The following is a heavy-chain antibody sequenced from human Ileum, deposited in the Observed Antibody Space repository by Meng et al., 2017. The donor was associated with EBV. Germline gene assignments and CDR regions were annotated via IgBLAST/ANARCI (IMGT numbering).Heavy chain of an antibody. CDR1: GYAFTSYI. Sequence: VQLVQVGAEVTNHGASVKVSCKASGYAFTSYILHWVRQAPGQRLEWMGWINVGVGYTKYSQKFQGRVTISSDTSATTGYMELSSLRSEDTAVYYCVRGPPVGVPGPGDYWGQGTLVTVSS. CDR2: INVGVGYT. V-gene: IGHV1-3*01. J-gene: IGHJ4*02. CDR3: VRGPPVGVPGPGDY. D-gene: IGHD2-21*01.